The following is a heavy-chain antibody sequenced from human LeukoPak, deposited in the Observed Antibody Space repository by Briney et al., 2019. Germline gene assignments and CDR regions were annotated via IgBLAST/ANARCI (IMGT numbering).Heavy chain of an antibody. J-gene: IGHJ4*02. V-gene: IGHV3-23*01. CDR3: AKEIQLWLRSFDY. CDR2: ISGSGGST. D-gene: IGHD5-18*01. Sequence: GGTLRLSCAASGFTFSSYGMSWVRQAPGKGLEWVSAISGSGGSTYYADSVKGRFTISRDNSKNTLYLQMNSLRAEDTAVYYCAKEIQLWLRSFDYWGQGTLVTVSS. CDR1: GFTFSSYG.